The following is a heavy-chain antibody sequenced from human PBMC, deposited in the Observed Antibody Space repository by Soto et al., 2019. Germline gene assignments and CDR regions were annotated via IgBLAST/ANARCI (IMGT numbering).Heavy chain of an antibody. D-gene: IGHD6-19*01. V-gene: IGHV3-9*01. CDR2: ISWNSGFI. CDR3: AWGVAVAASRAYYLNS. Sequence: GGSLRLSCAASGFTFDEYAMHWVRQAPGKGLEWVSGISWNSGFIDYADSVKGRFTISRDNAKNSLSLQMNSLRAEDTALYYCAWGVAVAASRAYYLNSWGQGTLVTVSS. J-gene: IGHJ4*02. CDR1: GFTFDEYA.